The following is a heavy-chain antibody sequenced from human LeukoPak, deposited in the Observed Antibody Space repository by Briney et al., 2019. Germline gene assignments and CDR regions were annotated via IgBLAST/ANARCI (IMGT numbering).Heavy chain of an antibody. V-gene: IGHV3-30*04. J-gene: IGHJ4*02. CDR2: ISNDGSDK. CDR3: ARDHDYEGLKGNY. Sequence: PGGSLRLSCAASGFTFSIYAMHWVRQAPGKGLEWVAVISNDGSDKYYADSVKGRFTISRDNSKSTLYLQMNSLRSEDTAVYYCARDHDYEGLKGNYWGRGTMVTVSS. CDR1: GFTFSIYA. D-gene: IGHD3-16*01.